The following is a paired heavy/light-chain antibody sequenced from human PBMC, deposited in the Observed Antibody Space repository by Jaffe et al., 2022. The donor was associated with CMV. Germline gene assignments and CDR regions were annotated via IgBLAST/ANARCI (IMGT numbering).Light chain of an antibody. J-gene: IGLJ2*01. CDR2: RDD. V-gene: IGLV3-9*01. Sequence: SYELTQPLSVSLALGQTARITCGGNNIGSKYVHWYQQKPGQAPLLVIFRDDIRPSGIPERFSGSNSGNTATLTISGAQAGDEADYYCQVWDNSVVFGGGTKLTVL. CDR3: QVWDNSVV. CDR1: NIGSKY.
Heavy chain of an antibody. Sequence: QLQLQESGPGLVQPSETLSLTCTVSSGSISSSYYYWGWIRQPPGKGLEWVGSMYYSGSTYYNPSLKSRVTISIDTSKRQFSLKLSSVTAADTAVYYCARHQREYSSSRYYYYYYMDVWGKGTTVTVSS. CDR3: ARHQREYSSSRYYYYYYMDV. V-gene: IGHV4-39*01. CDR1: SGSISSSYYY. J-gene: IGHJ6*03. CDR2: MYYSGST. D-gene: IGHD6-13*01.